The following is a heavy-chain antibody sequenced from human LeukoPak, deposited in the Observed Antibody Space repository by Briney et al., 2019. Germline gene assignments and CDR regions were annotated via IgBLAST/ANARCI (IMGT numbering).Heavy chain of an antibody. CDR1: GGSITNYY. D-gene: IGHD3-22*01. V-gene: IGHV4-59*12. CDR2: IHYSGST. CDR3: AKSNGYGLIDI. J-gene: IGHJ3*02. Sequence: SETLSLTCTVSGGSITNYYWSWIRQPPGKGLEWIGYIHYSGSTKYKSSLKSRVTISVDTSKNQLSLKLSSVTAADTAVYYCAKSNGYGLIDIWGQGTMVTVSS.